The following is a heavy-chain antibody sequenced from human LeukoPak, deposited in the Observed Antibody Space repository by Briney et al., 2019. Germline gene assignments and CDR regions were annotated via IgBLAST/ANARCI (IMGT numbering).Heavy chain of an antibody. V-gene: IGHV3-7*04. CDR2: IKQDGSEK. CDR1: GFTFSSYW. CDR3: ARIPYYDYVWGSYRYTPYYFDY. Sequence: PGGSLRLSCAASGFTFSSYWMSWVRQAPGKGLEWVANIKQDGSEKYYVDSVKGRFTISRDNAKNSLYLQMNSLRAEDTAVYYCARIPYYDYVWGSYRYTPYYFDYWGQGTLVTVSS. J-gene: IGHJ4*02. D-gene: IGHD3-16*02.